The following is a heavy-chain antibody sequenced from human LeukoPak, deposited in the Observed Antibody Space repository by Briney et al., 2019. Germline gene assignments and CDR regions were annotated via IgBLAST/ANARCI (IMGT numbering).Heavy chain of an antibody. V-gene: IGHV1-2*02. D-gene: IGHD3-3*01. CDR1: GYTFTGYY. Sequence: GASVKVSCKASGYTFTGYYMHWVRQAPGQGLEWMGWINPNSGGTNYAQKFQGRVTMTRDTSISTAYMELSRLRSDDTAVYYCARAGQYYAFWSGYQTGLYSFDYWGQGTLVTVSS. J-gene: IGHJ4*02. CDR3: ARAGQYYAFWSGYQTGLYSFDY. CDR2: INPNSGGT.